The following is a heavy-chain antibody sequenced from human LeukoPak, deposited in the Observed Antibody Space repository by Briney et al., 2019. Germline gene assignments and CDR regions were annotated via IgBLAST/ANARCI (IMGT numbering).Heavy chain of an antibody. CDR2: IKQDGSEK. CDR3: ARDAGIAAAGDRLTDY. Sequence: GGSLRLSCAASGFTFSSYWMSWVRQAPGKGLEWVANIKQDGSEKYYVDSVKGRFTIPRDNAKNSLYLQMNSLRAEDTAVYYCARDAGIAAAGDRLTDYWGQGTLVTVSS. J-gene: IGHJ4*02. CDR1: GFTFSSYW. D-gene: IGHD6-13*01. V-gene: IGHV3-7*01.